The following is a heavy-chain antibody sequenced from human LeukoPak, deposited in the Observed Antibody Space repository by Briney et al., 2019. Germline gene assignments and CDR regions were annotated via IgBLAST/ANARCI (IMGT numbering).Heavy chain of an antibody. CDR1: GGSISGYY. J-gene: IGHJ6*02. Sequence: PSETLSLTCTVSGGSISGYYWSWIRQSPGKGLESIGYFYYTGSTNYNPSLKSRVTISLDTSKNQFSLKLSSVTAADTAVYYCTRSLGVVIHGGMDVWGQGTTVTVSS. V-gene: IGHV4-59*01. CDR3: TRSLGVVIHGGMDV. D-gene: IGHD3-3*01. CDR2: FYYTGST.